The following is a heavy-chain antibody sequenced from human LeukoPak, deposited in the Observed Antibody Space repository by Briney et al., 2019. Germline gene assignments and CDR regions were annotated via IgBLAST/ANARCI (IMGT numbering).Heavy chain of an antibody. V-gene: IGHV1-69*04. Sequence: SVKVSCKASGGTFSSYAISWVRQAPGQGLEWMGRIIPILGIANYAQKFQGRVTITADKSTSTAYMELSSLRSDDTAVYYCARDYFCSTTTCLAVAFDSWGQGTLVTVSS. J-gene: IGHJ4*02. CDR1: GGTFSSYA. CDR2: IIPILGIA. D-gene: IGHD2-2*01. CDR3: ARDYFCSTTTCLAVAFDS.